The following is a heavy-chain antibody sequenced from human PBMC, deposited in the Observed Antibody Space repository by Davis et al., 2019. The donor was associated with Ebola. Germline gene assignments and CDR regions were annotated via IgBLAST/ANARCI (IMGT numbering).Heavy chain of an antibody. J-gene: IGHJ6*02. D-gene: IGHD2-2*01. V-gene: IGHV3-74*01. Sequence: PGGSLRLSCAASGFTFSSYWMHWVRQAPGKGLVWVSRINSDGSSTSYADSVKGRFTISRDNSKNTLYLQMNSLRAEDTAVYYCAKDQLMMGYCSSTSCYYYYYGMDVWGQGTTVTVSS. CDR3: AKDQLMMGYCSSTSCYYYYYGMDV. CDR1: GFTFSSYW. CDR2: INSDGSST.